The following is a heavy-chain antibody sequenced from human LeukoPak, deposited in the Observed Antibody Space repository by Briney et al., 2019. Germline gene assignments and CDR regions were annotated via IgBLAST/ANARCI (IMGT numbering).Heavy chain of an antibody. J-gene: IGHJ4*02. CDR2: IKSKTTGGTI. CDR1: GFIFSNGW. Sequence: GGSLRLSCAASGFIFSNGWMSWVRQAPGKGLEWVGRIKSKTTGGTIDYAAPVKGRFTISRDDSKYMLYLQMNSLKTEDKAVYYCAKGSPMLDFWGQGTPVTVSS. V-gene: IGHV3-15*01. CDR3: AKGSPMLDF.